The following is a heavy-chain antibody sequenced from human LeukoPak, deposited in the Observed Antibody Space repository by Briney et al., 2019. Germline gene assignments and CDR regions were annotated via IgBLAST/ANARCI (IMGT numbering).Heavy chain of an antibody. Sequence: PSETLSLTCTVSGGSISSYYWSWIRQPPGKGLEWIGYIYYSGSTNYNPSLKSRVTISVDTSKNQFTLKLSSVTAADTAVYYCARGARAPDYWGQGTLVTVSS. J-gene: IGHJ4*02. V-gene: IGHV4-59*01. CDR1: GGSISSYY. CDR3: ARGARAPDY. CDR2: IYYSGST.